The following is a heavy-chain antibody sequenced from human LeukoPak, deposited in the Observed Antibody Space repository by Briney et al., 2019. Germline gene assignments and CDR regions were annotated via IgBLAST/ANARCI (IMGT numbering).Heavy chain of an antibody. J-gene: IGHJ4*02. CDR3: AEAGDVLRYFDWYATPGYFDY. V-gene: IGHV3-23*01. Sequence: GGSLRLSCAASGFTFSSYAMSWVRQAPGKGLEWVSAISGSGGSTYYADSVKGRFTISRDNSKNTLYLQMNSLRAEDTAVYYCAEAGDVLRYFDWYATPGYFDYWGQGTLVTVSS. D-gene: IGHD3-9*01. CDR2: ISGSGGST. CDR1: GFTFSSYA.